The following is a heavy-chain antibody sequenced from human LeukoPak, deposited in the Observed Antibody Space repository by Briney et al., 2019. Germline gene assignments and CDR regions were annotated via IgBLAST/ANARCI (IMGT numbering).Heavy chain of an antibody. CDR3: ARGLSSYYYGSGSAVDY. V-gene: IGHV1-18*01. Sequence: ASVKVSCKASGYTFTIYGISWVRQAPGQGLEWMGWISAYNGNTNYPQKLQGRVTMTTDTSTSTAYMELRSLRSDDTAVYYCARGLSSYYYGSGSAVDYWGQGTLVTVSS. J-gene: IGHJ4*02. CDR1: GYTFTIYG. CDR2: ISAYNGNT. D-gene: IGHD3-10*01.